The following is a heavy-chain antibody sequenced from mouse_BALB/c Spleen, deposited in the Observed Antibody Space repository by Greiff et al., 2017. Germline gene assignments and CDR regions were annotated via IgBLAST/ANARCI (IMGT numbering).Heavy chain of an antibody. CDR1: GYTFSSYW. V-gene: IGHV1-9*01. Sequence: VKLQESGAELMKPGASVKISCKATGYTFSSYWIEWVKQRPGHGLEWIGEILPGSGSTNYNEKFKGKATFTADTSSNTAYMQLSSLTSEDSAVYYCARGANLLLRYYAMDYWGQGTSVTVSS. CDR3: ARGANLLLRYYAMDY. CDR2: ILPGSGST. J-gene: IGHJ4*01. D-gene: IGHD1-1*01.